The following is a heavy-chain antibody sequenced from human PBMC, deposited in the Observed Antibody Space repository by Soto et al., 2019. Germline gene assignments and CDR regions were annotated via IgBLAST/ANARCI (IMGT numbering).Heavy chain of an antibody. CDR3: AREDYYDSSGYYFDY. J-gene: IGHJ4*02. CDR1: GYTFTGYY. Sequence: ASVKVSCKASGYTFTGYYMLWVRQAPGQGLEWMGWINPNSGGTNYAQKFQGRVTMTRDTSISTAYMELSRLRSDDTAVYYCAREDYYDSSGYYFDYWGQGTLVTVSS. D-gene: IGHD3-22*01. CDR2: INPNSGGT. V-gene: IGHV1-2*02.